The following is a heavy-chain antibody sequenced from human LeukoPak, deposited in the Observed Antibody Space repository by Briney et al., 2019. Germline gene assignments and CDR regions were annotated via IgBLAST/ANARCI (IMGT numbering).Heavy chain of an antibody. CDR3: AFARAGILAAAFDY. CDR2: IVGSGADT. CDR1: GFTFSSYA. J-gene: IGHJ4*02. V-gene: IGHV3-23*01. D-gene: IGHD6-13*01. Sequence: PGGSLRISCAVSGFTFSSYAMTWVRRAPGKGLEWVSGIVGSGADTYYADSVKGRFTISRDNSKDTLYLQMNSLRPEDTAVYYCAFARAGILAAAFDYWGQGTLVTVSS.